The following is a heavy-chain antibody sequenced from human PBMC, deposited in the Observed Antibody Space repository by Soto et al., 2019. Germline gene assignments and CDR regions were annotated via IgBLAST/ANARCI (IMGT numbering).Heavy chain of an antibody. Sequence: EVQLLESGGGLVQPGGSLRLSCAASGVTFSSYAMSWVRQAPGKGLEWVSVISGSGGSTYYADSVKGRFTISRDNSKNTLYLQTNSLRAEDTAVYYCAKERGYNYGYDAMDVWGQGTTVTVSS. CDR3: AKERGYNYGYDAMDV. CDR2: ISGSGGST. J-gene: IGHJ6*02. CDR1: GVTFSSYA. V-gene: IGHV3-23*01. D-gene: IGHD5-18*01.